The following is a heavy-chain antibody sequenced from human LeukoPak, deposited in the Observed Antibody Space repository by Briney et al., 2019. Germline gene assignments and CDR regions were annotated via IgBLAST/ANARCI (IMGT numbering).Heavy chain of an antibody. CDR1: GFTFSDYW. Sequence: GGSLRLSCAASGFTFSDYWMTWVRQAPGKGLEWVANIKQDGSEKHYVDSVKGRFTISRDNAKNSLYLQMNSLRAEDTAVYFCARDPLTMKRALHYWGQGTLVTVSS. CDR2: IKQDGSEK. D-gene: IGHD3-22*01. CDR3: ARDPLTMKRALHY. J-gene: IGHJ4*02. V-gene: IGHV3-7*01.